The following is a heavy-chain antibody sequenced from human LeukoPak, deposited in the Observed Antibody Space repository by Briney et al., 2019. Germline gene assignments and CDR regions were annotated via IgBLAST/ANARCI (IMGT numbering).Heavy chain of an antibody. Sequence: SVKVSCKASGGAFSSYAISWVRQAPGQGLEWMGRIIPILGIANYAQKFQGRVTITADKSTSTAYMELSSLRSEDTAVYYCARSDDFWSGSSDYWGQGTLVTVSS. V-gene: IGHV1-69*04. J-gene: IGHJ4*02. CDR2: IIPILGIA. D-gene: IGHD3-3*01. CDR3: ARSDDFWSGSSDY. CDR1: GGAFSSYA.